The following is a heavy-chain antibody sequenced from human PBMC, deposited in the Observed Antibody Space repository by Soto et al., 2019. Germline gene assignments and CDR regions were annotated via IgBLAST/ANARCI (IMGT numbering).Heavy chain of an antibody. Sequence: SETLSLTCAVSGGSIVGFFCTLFRQPPLMPLEGLGHASASGSTVYNPSLQSRLTLSLDVSKNRFSLELTSVTAADTATYFCARGGSTHYYYGLDVWGQGTTVTVSS. CDR1: GGSIVGFF. V-gene: IGHV4-59*10. CDR2: ASASGST. CDR3: ARGGSTHYYYGLDV. J-gene: IGHJ6*02. D-gene: IGHD1-1*01.